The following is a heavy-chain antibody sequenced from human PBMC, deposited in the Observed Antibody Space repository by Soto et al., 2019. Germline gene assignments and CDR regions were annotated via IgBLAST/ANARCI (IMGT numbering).Heavy chain of an antibody. CDR3: AKNQGVELVPLATVDWFDP. D-gene: IGHD1-26*01. Sequence: GSLLLACAASGFIFDSFGMSWVRQAPGKGLEWISSISGSGFKKYYADSVKGRFTISRDNSKSTVYLELNNLSAEDTAVYHCAKNQGVELVPLATVDWFDPWGQGSVVTVYS. J-gene: IGHJ5*02. CDR2: ISGSGFKK. V-gene: IGHV3-23*01. CDR1: GFIFDSFG.